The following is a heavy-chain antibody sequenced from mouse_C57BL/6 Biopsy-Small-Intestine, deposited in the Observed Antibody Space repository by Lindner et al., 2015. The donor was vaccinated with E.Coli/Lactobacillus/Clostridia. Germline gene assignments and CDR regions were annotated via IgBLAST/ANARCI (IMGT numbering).Heavy chain of an antibody. CDR2: FDPEQSET. D-gene: IGHD1-3*01. CDR1: GHTLTDLA. V-gene: IGHV1-83*01. J-gene: IGHJ4*01. Sequence: SVKVSCKVSGHTLTDLAMHWVRQAPGQGLEWMGGFDPEQSETIYAQKFQGRLTMTQDTAIDTAYMDLSSLTSDDTAVYFCASDIVSGSLYEGWGQGTLVTVSS. CDR3: ASDIVSGSLYEG.